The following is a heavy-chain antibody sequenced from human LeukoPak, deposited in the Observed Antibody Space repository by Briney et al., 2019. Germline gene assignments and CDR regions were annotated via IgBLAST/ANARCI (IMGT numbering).Heavy chain of an antibody. J-gene: IGHJ6*02. CDR2: IYPGVSKT. Sequence: GQSLNISCTGSGYSFKNFWIAWVRQMSGKGLEWRGIIYPGVSKTVYNPSFQGQVTISADKSISTAYLQWSSLKASDTAKYYCARQGFVASYGVDVWGQGTTVTVSS. V-gene: IGHV5-51*01. CDR3: ARQGFVASYGVDV. CDR1: GYSFKNFW.